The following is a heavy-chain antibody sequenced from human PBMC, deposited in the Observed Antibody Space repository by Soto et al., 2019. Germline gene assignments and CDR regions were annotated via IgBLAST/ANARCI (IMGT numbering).Heavy chain of an antibody. J-gene: IGHJ4*02. Sequence: QVQLVQSGAEVKKPGASVKVSCKASGYTFTSYGISWVRQAPGQGLEWMGWISAYNGNTKYAQKLQGRVSMTTDTTTSTGDWELRSLRSIDMAVYYGAIGLGAQLVDYWGQGTLVTVSS. CDR1: GYTFTSYG. CDR3: AIGLGAQLVDY. CDR2: ISAYNGNT. V-gene: IGHV1-18*03. D-gene: IGHD1-26*01.